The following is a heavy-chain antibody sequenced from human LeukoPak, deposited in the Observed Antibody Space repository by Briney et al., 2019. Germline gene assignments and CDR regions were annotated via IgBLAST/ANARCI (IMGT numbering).Heavy chain of an antibody. CDR2: IGSSGST. CDR1: GFSISNSA. CDR3: AKGAYDYIEMGYFDY. V-gene: IGHV3-23*01. J-gene: IGHJ4*02. D-gene: IGHD5-12*01. Sequence: PGGSLRLSCAASGFSISNSAMRWVRQAPGKGLEWVSLIGSSGSTFYADSVKGRFTISRDNSKNTLFLQMNSLRAEDTAVYYCAKGAYDYIEMGYFDYWGQGTLVTVSS.